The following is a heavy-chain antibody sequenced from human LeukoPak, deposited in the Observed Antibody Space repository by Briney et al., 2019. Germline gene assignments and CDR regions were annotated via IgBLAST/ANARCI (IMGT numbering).Heavy chain of an antibody. CDR1: GYSFTSYW. CDR3: ARHGRNYYDSSWFDP. J-gene: IGHJ5*02. D-gene: IGHD3-22*01. Sequence: KPGESLKISCKGSGYSFTSYWIGWVRQMPGKGLEWMGIIYPGDSDTRYSPSFQGQVTISADKSISTAYLQWSSLKASDTAMYYCARHGRNYYDSSWFDPWGQGTLVTVSS. V-gene: IGHV5-51*01. CDR2: IYPGDSDT.